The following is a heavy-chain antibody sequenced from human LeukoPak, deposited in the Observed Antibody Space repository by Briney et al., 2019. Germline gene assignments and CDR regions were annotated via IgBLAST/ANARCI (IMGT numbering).Heavy chain of an antibody. CDR2: FDPEDGET. D-gene: IGHD6-13*01. J-gene: IGHJ4*02. Sequence: ASVKVSCKVSGYTLTVLSMHWVRQAPGKGLEWMGGFDPEDGETIYAQKFQGRVTMTEDTSTDTAYMELSSLRSEDTAVYYCARAPISYSSSWYSSTHYFDYWGQGTLVTVSS. CDR1: GYTLTVLS. CDR3: ARAPISYSSSWYSSTHYFDY. V-gene: IGHV1-24*01.